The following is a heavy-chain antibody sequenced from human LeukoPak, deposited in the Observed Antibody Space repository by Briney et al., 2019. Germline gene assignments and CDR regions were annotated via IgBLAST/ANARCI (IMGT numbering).Heavy chain of an antibody. CDR1: GYTFNSYG. D-gene: IGHD4-17*01. CDR3: ARTTYGYFDY. V-gene: IGHV1-18*01. Sequence: ASVKVSCKASGYTFNSYGVSWVRQAPGQGLEWMGWISAYNGNTNYAQRFQGRFTMTTETSTNTVNMELRSLTSDDTAVYYCARTTYGYFDYWGQGTLVTVSS. CDR2: ISAYNGNT. J-gene: IGHJ4*02.